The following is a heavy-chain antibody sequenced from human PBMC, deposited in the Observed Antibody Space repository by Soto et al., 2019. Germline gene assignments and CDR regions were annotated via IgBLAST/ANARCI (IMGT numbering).Heavy chain of an antibody. CDR2: IKEDGSEK. CDR1: GFSFSVSY. Sequence: EVHLVESGGGLVQPGGSLRLSCAATGFSFSVSYMTWVRQAPGKGLEWVATIKEDGSEKYYADSVRGRFTISKDNAERSLWLQMSSLRAEDTAVYYCSSRGSGDYGGCVGSDYWGQGTLVTVSS. CDR3: SSRGSGDYGGCVGSDY. J-gene: IGHJ4*02. D-gene: IGHD3-10*01. V-gene: IGHV3-7*05.